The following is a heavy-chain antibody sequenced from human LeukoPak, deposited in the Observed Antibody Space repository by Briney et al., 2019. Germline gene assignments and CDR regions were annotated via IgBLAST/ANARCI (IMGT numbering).Heavy chain of an antibody. V-gene: IGHV1-2*02. J-gene: IGHJ4*02. CDR1: GYTFTGYY. D-gene: IGHD5-18*01. Sequence: ASVKVSCKASGYTFTGYYMHWVRQAPGQGLEWMGWINPNSGGTNYAQKFQGRVTMTRDTSISTAYMELSRLRSDDTAVYYCARAQRTETGYSYGGYWGQGTLVTVSS. CDR2: INPNSGGT. CDR3: ARAQRTETGYSYGGY.